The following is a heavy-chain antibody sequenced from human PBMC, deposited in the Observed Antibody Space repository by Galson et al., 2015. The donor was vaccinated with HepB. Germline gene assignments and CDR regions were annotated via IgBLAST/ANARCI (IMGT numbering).Heavy chain of an antibody. J-gene: IGHJ4*02. CDR1: GFTFSSYS. CDR3: ARQPGVVLRYFDWTYGGGSVGFDY. V-gene: IGHV3-48*02. D-gene: IGHD3-9*01. CDR2: ISSSSSTI. Sequence: SLRLSCAASGFTFSSYSMNWVRQAPGKGLEWVSYISSSSSTIYYADSVKGRFTISRDNAKNSLYLQMNSLRDEDTAVYYCARQPGVVLRYFDWTYGGGSVGFDYWGQGTLVTVSS.